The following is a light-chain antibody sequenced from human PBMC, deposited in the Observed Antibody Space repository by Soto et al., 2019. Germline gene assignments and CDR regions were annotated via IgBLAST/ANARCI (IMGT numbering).Light chain of an antibody. J-gene: IGKJ1*01. CDR1: ERVGTN. CDR3: QQWIRWT. CDR2: GAS. V-gene: IGKV3-15*01. Sequence: EIVMTQSPATLSVSPGDRVTLSCRASERVGTNVAWYQQKPGQAPRLLIYGASVRATGIPDRFSGSGSDTEFTLTISSLQSEDFAIYYCQQWIRWTFGQGTRLELK.